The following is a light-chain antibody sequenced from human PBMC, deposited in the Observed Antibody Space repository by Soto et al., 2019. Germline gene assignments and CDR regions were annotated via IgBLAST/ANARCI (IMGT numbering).Light chain of an antibody. CDR2: GND. J-gene: IGLJ3*02. V-gene: IGLV1-40*01. Sequence: QSVLTQPPSVSGAPGQRVTISCTGSSSNSGAGYDVHWYQQLPGTAPNLLIYGNDNRPSVVPDRFSGSRSGTSASLAITGLQAEDEADYYCQSYDSRLSGSVFGGGTKLTVL. CDR3: QSYDSRLSGSV. CDR1: SSNSGAGYD.